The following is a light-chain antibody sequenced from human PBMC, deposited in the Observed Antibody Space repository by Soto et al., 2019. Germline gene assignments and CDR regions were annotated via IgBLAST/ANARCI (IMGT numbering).Light chain of an antibody. CDR1: QSISSY. J-gene: IGKJ5*01. Sequence: DIQMTQPPSSLSVSAGDRVTITCRASQSISSYLNWYQQKPGKAPKLLIYAASSLQSGVPSRFSGSGSGTDFTLTIRSLKPEDFATYYCQQSYSTTITFGQGTRLEIK. CDR2: AAS. V-gene: IGKV1-39*01. CDR3: QQSYSTTIT.